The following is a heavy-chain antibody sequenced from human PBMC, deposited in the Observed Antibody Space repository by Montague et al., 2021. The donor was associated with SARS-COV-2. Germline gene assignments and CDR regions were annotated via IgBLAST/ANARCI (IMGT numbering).Heavy chain of an antibody. CDR3: ARGYCSGSGCYYYYGMDV. CDR1: GGSFSGYY. CDR2: TNDSGRT. D-gene: IGHD2-15*01. Sequence: SETRSLTCAVYGGSFSGYYCSWIRQPPGRGLEWIGETNDSGRTNXNPSLKGRVTISVDTSKNQFSLRLSSVTAAETAVYYCARGYCSGSGCYYYYGMDVWGQGTTVTVSS. V-gene: IGHV4-34*01. J-gene: IGHJ6*02.